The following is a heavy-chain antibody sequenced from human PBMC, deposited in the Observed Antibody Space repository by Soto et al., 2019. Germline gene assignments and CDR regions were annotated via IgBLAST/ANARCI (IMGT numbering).Heavy chain of an antibody. CDR1: GGTFSSYA. D-gene: IGHD5-12*01. J-gene: IGHJ6*02. V-gene: IGHV1-69*12. CDR3: ARDPDRGYVINLLYYYGMAV. Sequence: QVQLVQSGAEVKKPGSSVKVSCKASGGTFSSYAISWVRQAPGQGLEWMGGIIPFFGTANYAKKYQNRVTLPVDESTSTAYLELCSLRSEDTAVYYCARDPDRGYVINLLYYYGMAVWGQGTKVTVSS. CDR2: IIPFFGTA.